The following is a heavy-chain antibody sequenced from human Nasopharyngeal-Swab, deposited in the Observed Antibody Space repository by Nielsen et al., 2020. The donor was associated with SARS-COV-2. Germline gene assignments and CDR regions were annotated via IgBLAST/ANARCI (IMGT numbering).Heavy chain of an antibody. Sequence: ASVKVSCKASGYTFTGYYMHWVRQAPGQGLEWMGWINPNSGGTNYAQKFQGRVTMTRDTSISTAYMELRSLRSDDTAVYYCARGKAFRPTAMSGYQDYWGQGTLVTVSS. J-gene: IGHJ4*02. CDR1: GYTFTGYY. CDR2: INPNSGGT. D-gene: IGHD1-1*01. CDR3: ARGKAFRPTAMSGYQDY. V-gene: IGHV1-2*02.